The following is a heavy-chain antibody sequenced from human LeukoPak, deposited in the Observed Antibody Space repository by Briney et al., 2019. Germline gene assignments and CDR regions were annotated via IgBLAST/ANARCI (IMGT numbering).Heavy chain of an antibody. CDR1: GGSISSYY. V-gene: IGHV4-59*12. J-gene: IGHJ4*02. CDR2: IYYSGST. CDR3: ARLGGYSSSWYSRYYFDY. Sequence: SETLSLTCTVSGGSISSYYWSWIRQPPGKGLEWIGNIYYSGSTYYNPSLKSRVTISVDTSKNQFSLKLSSVTAADTAVYYCARLGGYSSSWYSRYYFDYWGQGTLVTVSS. D-gene: IGHD6-13*01.